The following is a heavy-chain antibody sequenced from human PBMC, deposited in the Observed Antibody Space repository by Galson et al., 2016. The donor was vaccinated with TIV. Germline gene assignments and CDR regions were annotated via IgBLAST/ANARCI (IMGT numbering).Heavy chain of an antibody. D-gene: IGHD1/OR15-1a*01. J-gene: IGHJ3*02. CDR1: GASISSGAYF. CDR3: ARAHSKGWDNGDAAFDN. V-gene: IGHV4-61*02. CDR2: IYISGTT. Sequence: CTVSGASISSGAYFWSWIRQPAGKGLEWIGRIYISGTTNYNPSLKRRVTISVDASKNQFSLKLNSVTAADTAVSYCARAHSKGWDNGDAAFDNWGVGTVVTVSS.